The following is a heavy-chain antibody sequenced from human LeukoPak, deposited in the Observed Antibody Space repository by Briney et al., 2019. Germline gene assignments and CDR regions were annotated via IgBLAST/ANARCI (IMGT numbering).Heavy chain of an antibody. CDR1: GFTFGDYA. Sequence: GGSLRLSCTASGFTFGDYAMSWVRQAPGKGLEWVGFIRSKAYGGTTEYAASVKGRFTISRDDSKSIAYLQMNSLKTEDTAVYYCTRDSRYWYYYMDVWGKGTTVTVSS. CDR2: IRSKAYGGTT. J-gene: IGHJ6*03. V-gene: IGHV3-49*04. D-gene: IGHD1-14*01. CDR3: TRDSRYWYYYMDV.